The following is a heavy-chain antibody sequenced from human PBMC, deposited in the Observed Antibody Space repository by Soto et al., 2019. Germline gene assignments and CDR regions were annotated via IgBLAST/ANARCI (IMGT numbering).Heavy chain of an antibody. V-gene: IGHV3-74*01. D-gene: IGHD3-3*01. CDR1: GFTLSNHW. CDR3: VRGTRVWRGMEY. J-gene: IGHJ4*02. Sequence: GGSLRLSCAASGFTLSNHWMHWVRQAPGKGLVWVSSIHGGGSGSSYADSVKGRFTSTSDNAENTLHLQMNGLRGEDSAIYYCVRGTRVWRGMEYWGPGTLVTVSS. CDR2: IHGGGSGS.